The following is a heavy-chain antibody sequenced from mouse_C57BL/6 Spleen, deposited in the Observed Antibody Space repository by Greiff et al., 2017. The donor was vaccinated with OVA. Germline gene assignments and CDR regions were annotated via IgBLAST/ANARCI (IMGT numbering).Heavy chain of an antibody. Sequence: VQLKESGAELVKPGASVKIFCKASGYAFTSYWMNWVKQRPGKGLEWIGQIIPSNGGHNYNVKFKCKSTLTADKSSSTAYMQLSSLTSDDSAVYFFARWSEYYAMDSGVKEPQSPSPQ. CDR2: IIPSNGGH. CDR3: ARWSEYYAMDS. V-gene: IGHV1-80*01. CDR1: GYAFTSYW. J-gene: IGHJ4*01.